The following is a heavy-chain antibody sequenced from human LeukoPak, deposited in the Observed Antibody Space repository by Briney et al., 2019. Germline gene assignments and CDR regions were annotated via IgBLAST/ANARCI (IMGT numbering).Heavy chain of an antibody. CDR2: INPSGGST. Sequence: ASVKVSCKASGYTFTSYYMHWVRQAPGQGLEWMGIINPSGGSTSYAQKFQGRVTMTRDTSTSTVYMELSSLRSEDTAVYYCARGATIFGVVTPFDYWGQGTLVTVSS. CDR3: ARGATIFGVVTPFDY. CDR1: GYTFTSYY. D-gene: IGHD3-3*01. V-gene: IGHV1-46*01. J-gene: IGHJ4*02.